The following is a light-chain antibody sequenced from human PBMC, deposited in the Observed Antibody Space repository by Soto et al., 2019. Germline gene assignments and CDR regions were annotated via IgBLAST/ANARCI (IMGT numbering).Light chain of an antibody. CDR3: QSYYCSLSGWV. V-gene: IGLV1-40*01. J-gene: IGLJ3*02. CDR2: GNS. CDR1: SSNIGAGYD. Sequence: QSVLTQPPSVSGAPGQRVTISCTGSSSNIGAGYDVHWYQQLPGTAPKLLIYGNSNRPSGVPDRFSGSESGTSASLAITGLQAEDEADYYCQSYYCSLSGWVFGGGTKLTVL.